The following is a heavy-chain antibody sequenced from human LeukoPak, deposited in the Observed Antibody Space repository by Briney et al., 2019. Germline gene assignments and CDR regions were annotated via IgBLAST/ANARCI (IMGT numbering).Heavy chain of an antibody. J-gene: IGHJ4*02. CDR1: GFTFADYA. Sequence: PGRSLRLSGTASGFTFADYAMGWFRKAPGKGREGGGFIRSKAYGGTTEYAASVKGRFTISRDDSKSIAYLQMNSLKTEDTAVYYCTREDYGSGSYPFDYWGQGTLVTVSS. V-gene: IGHV3-49*03. CDR3: TREDYGSGSYPFDY. CDR2: IRSKAYGGTT. D-gene: IGHD3-10*01.